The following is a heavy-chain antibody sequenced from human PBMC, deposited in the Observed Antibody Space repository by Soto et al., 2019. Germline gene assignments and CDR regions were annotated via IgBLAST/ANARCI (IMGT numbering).Heavy chain of an antibody. Sequence: ASVKVSCKASGYTFTGYYMHWVRQAPGQGLEWMGWINPNSGGTNYAQKFQGWVTMTRDTSISTAYMELSGLRSDDTAVYYCARGVAVAGLYYYYGMDVWGQGTTVTVSS. J-gene: IGHJ6*02. CDR1: GYTFTGYY. CDR2: INPNSGGT. D-gene: IGHD6-19*01. V-gene: IGHV1-2*04. CDR3: ARGVAVAGLYYYYGMDV.